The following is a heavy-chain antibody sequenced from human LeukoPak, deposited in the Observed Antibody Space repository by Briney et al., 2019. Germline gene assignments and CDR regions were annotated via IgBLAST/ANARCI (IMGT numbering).Heavy chain of an antibody. D-gene: IGHD1-26*01. CDR2: ISGSGGST. V-gene: IGHV3-23*01. Sequence: GGTLRLSCAASGFTFSSYGMSWVRQAPGKGLEWVSAISGSGGSTYYADSVKGRFTISRDNSKNTLYLQMNSLRVEDTAVYYCTRDRQSGSHLNFFDSWGQGTLVTVSS. CDR3: TRDRQSGSHLNFFDS. CDR1: GFTFSSYG. J-gene: IGHJ5*01.